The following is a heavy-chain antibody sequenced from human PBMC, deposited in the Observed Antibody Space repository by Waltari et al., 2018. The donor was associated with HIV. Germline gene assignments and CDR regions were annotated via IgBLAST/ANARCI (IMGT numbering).Heavy chain of an antibody. CDR2: IYYSGTT. CDR1: GGSISSSSYY. V-gene: IGHV4-39*01. D-gene: IGHD4-4*01. Sequence: QLQLQESGPGLVKPSETLSLTCTVSGGSISSSSYYWGWIRQPPAKGLDLLASIYYSGTTYYNPSLMSRLTISLDTSKNQFSLTLSSVTAADTAVYYCARHGRKNYSKDAFDIWGQGTMVTVSS. CDR3: ARHGRKNYSKDAFDI. J-gene: IGHJ3*02.